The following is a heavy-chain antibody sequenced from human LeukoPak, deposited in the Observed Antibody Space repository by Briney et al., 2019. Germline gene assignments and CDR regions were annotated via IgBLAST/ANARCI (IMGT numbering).Heavy chain of an antibody. Sequence: SETLPLTCTVSGGSISSSSYYWGLIRQPPGKGLEWIGSIYYSGSTYYNPSLKSRVTISVDTSKNQFSLKLSSVTAADTAVYYCARLTGYTYYYYYMDVWGKGTTVTISS. CDR3: ARLTGYTYYYYYMDV. CDR2: IYYSGST. D-gene: IGHD3-9*01. CDR1: GGSISSSSYY. J-gene: IGHJ6*03. V-gene: IGHV4-39*01.